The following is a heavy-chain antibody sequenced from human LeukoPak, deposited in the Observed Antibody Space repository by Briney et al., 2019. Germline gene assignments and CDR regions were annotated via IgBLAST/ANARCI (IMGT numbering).Heavy chain of an antibody. V-gene: IGHV3-74*01. Sequence: GGSLRLSCAASGFTFSSYWMHWVRQAPGKGLVWVSRINSDGSSTSYADSVKGRFTISRDNSKNTLYLQMNSLRAEDTAVYYCAKDSRIAVAGRGDLDYWGQGTLVTVSS. CDR3: AKDSRIAVAGRGDLDY. D-gene: IGHD6-19*01. J-gene: IGHJ4*02. CDR1: GFTFSSYW. CDR2: INSDGSST.